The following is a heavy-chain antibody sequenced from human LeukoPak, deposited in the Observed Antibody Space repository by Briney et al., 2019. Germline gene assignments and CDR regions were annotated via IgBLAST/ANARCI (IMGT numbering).Heavy chain of an antibody. CDR2: MNPNSGNT. CDR3: ARGRVNYGSGSYLDY. J-gene: IGHJ4*02. CDR1: GYTFTSYD. V-gene: IGHV1-8*03. D-gene: IGHD3-10*01. Sequence: SVKVSCKASGYTFTSYDINWVRQATGQGLECMGWMNPNSGNTGYAQKFQGRVTITRNTSISTAYMELGSLGSEDTAVYYCARGRVNYGSGSYLDYWGQGTLVTVSS.